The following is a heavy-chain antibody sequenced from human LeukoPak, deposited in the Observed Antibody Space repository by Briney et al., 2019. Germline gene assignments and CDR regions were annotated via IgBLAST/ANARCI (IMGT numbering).Heavy chain of an antibody. V-gene: IGHV4-61*02. J-gene: IGHJ4*02. Sequence: SETLSLTCTVSGGSISSSSYYWSWIRQPAGKGLEWIGRIYTSGSTNYNPSLKSRVTISVDTSKNQFSLKLSSVTAADTAVYCCARAPGDYSNYYFDYWGQGTLVTVSS. CDR3: ARAPGDYSNYYFDY. CDR1: GGSISSSSYY. D-gene: IGHD4-11*01. CDR2: IYTSGST.